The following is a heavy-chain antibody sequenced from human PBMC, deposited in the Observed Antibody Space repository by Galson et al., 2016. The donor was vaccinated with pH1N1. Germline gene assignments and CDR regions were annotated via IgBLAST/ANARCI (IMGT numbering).Heavy chain of an antibody. CDR3: ARDRTYSESNTYYDLFDI. CDR1: GLVYSDYW. D-gene: IGHD3-16*01. CDR2: INQHGSKI. J-gene: IGHJ3*02. V-gene: IGHV3-7*03. Sequence: SLRLSCAASGLVYSDYWMTWVRQAPGKGLEWVGNINQHGSKINYGDSVKGRFTISRDNAKNSLFLQMTSPRADDSAVYYCARDRTYSESNTYYDLFDIWGQGTMVTVSS.